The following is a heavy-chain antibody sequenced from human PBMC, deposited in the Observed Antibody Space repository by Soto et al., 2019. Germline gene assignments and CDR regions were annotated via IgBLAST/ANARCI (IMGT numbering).Heavy chain of an antibody. D-gene: IGHD2-2*01. J-gene: IGHJ4*02. Sequence: PSETLSLACAVYGGSFSGYYWSWIRQPPGKGLEWIGEINHSGSTNYNPSLKSRVTISVDTSKNQFSLKLSSVTAADTAVYYCARAPYCSSTSCYAEYYFDYWGQGTLVTVSS. CDR1: GGSFSGYY. CDR2: INHSGST. CDR3: ARAPYCSSTSCYAEYYFDY. V-gene: IGHV4-34*01.